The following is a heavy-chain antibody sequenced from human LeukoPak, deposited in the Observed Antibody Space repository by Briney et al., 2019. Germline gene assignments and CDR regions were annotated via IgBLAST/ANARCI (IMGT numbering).Heavy chain of an antibody. D-gene: IGHD4-17*01. J-gene: IGHJ4*02. V-gene: IGHV3-48*03. CDR3: AKNFYGDYNVFFDL. CDR1: GFTFSHYE. CDR2: ISSSGYTI. Sequence: GGSLRLSCEASGFTFSHYEMNWVRHAPGKGLEWVSYISSSGYTIYYADSVKGRFTISRDNAKNSLYLQMNSLRAEDTALYFCAKNFYGDYNVFFDLWGQGTLVTVSS.